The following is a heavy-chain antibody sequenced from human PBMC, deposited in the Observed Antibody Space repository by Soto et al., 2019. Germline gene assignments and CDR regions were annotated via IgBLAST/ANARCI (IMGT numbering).Heavy chain of an antibody. CDR3: ARGIWNLDY. D-gene: IGHD1-1*01. V-gene: IGHV4-34*01. J-gene: IGHJ4*02. Sequence: QVQLQQWGAGLLKPSETLSLTCAVYSGSFSAYYWSWIRQPPGKGLEWIGQINHSGGTKYNPSLKTRVTLPVDSSKNQFSLKLSSVTAADTAVYYCARGIWNLDYWGQGTLVTVSS. CDR1: SGSFSAYY. CDR2: INHSGGT.